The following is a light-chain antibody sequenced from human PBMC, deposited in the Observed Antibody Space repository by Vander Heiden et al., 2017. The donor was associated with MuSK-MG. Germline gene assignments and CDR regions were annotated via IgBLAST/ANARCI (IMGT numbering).Light chain of an antibody. V-gene: IGLV3-19*01. J-gene: IGLJ2*01. CDR2: GKN. Sequence: SSELSPDPAVSVALGQTVRITCQGDTLSSYYASWYQQKPGQAPVLVIYGKNNRPSGIPDRFSGSSSGTTASLTITGAQAEDEADYYCNSRDSSGNHVVFGGGTKLTVL. CDR1: TLSSYY. CDR3: NSRDSSGNHVV.